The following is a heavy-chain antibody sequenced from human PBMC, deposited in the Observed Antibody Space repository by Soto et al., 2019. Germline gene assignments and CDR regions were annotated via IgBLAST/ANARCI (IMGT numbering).Heavy chain of an antibody. CDR1: GFTFSNYI. CDR3: ARTGGMDV. Sequence: GGSLRLSCTASGFTFSNYIMNWVRQAPGKGLEWVSSIDSSSTYIYYGDSVKGRFTISRDNAKNSLYLQMNSLRAEDTALYYCARTGGMDVWGLGTTVTVSS. J-gene: IGHJ6*02. D-gene: IGHD3-10*01. CDR2: IDSSSTYI. V-gene: IGHV3-21*01.